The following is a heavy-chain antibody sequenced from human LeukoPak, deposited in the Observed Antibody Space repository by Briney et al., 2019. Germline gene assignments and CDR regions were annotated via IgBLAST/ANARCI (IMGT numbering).Heavy chain of an antibody. Sequence: GGSLRLSCADSEFTIRDHYVSWIRQAPGKGLEWVSYISSSGSTIYYADSMKGRFTTSRDNAKNSLYLQMSSLRAEDTAVYYCARANSGYDFLYYYYYYMDVWGKGTTVTVSS. V-gene: IGHV3-11*04. CDR2: ISSSGSTI. CDR3: ARANSGYDFLYYYYYYMDV. CDR1: EFTIRDHY. J-gene: IGHJ6*03. D-gene: IGHD5-12*01.